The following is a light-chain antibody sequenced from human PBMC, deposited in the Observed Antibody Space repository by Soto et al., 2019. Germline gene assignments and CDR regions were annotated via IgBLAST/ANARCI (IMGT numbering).Light chain of an antibody. CDR3: QSYDSSLSGVV. CDR2: GNS. CDR1: SSNIGAGYD. J-gene: IGLJ2*01. V-gene: IGLV1-40*01. Sequence: QLVLTQPPSVSGAPGQRVTISCTGSSSNIGAGYDVHWYQQLPGTAPKLLIYGNSNRPSGVPDRFSGSKSGTSDSLAITGLQAEDEADHYCQSYDSSLSGVVFGGGTKLPVL.